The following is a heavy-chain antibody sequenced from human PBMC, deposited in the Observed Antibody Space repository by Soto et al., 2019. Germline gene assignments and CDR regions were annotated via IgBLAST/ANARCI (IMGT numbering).Heavy chain of an antibody. J-gene: IGHJ5*02. D-gene: IGHD6-13*01. V-gene: IGHV4-59*01. CDR1: GGSISSYY. CDR3: ARDRVVLGAAAGNNWFDP. CDR2: IYYSGST. Sequence: SETLSLTCTVSGGSISSYYWSWIRQPPGKGLEWIGYIYYSGSTNYNPSLKSRVTISVDTSKNQFSLKLSSVTAADTAVYYCARDRVVLGAAAGNNWFDPWGQGTLVTVSS.